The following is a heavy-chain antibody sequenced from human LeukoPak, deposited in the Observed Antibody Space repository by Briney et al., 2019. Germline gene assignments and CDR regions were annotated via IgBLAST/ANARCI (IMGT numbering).Heavy chain of an antibody. Sequence: SETLSLTCTVSGGSISSYYWNWIRQPPGKGLEWIGYIYYSGSTNYNPSLKNRVTISVDTSKNQFSLKLSSVTAADTAVYYCASVDTAMAFDYWGQGTLVTVSS. CDR2: IYYSGST. CDR1: GGSISSYY. V-gene: IGHV4-59*08. J-gene: IGHJ4*02. D-gene: IGHD5-18*01. CDR3: ASVDTAMAFDY.